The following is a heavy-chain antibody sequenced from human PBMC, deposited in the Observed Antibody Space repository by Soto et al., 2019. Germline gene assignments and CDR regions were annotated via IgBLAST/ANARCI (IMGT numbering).Heavy chain of an antibody. V-gene: IGHV3-33*01. CDR1: GFTFSSYG. CDR2: IWYDGSNK. Sequence: SLRLSCAASGFTFSSYGMHWVRQAPGKGLEWVAVIWYDGSNKYYADSVKGRFTISRDNSKNTLYLQMNSLRAEDTAVYYCARDPISGSSWVFDYWGQGTLVTVSS. D-gene: IGHD3-10*01. J-gene: IGHJ4*02. CDR3: ARDPISGSSWVFDY.